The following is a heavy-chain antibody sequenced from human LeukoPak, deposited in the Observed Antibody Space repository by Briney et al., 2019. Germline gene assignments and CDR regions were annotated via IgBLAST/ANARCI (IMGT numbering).Heavy chain of an antibody. CDR1: GFTFSSYA. CDR2: ISGSGGST. Sequence: GGSLRLSCAASGFTFSSYAMGWVRQAPGEGLEWVSAISGSGGSTYYADSVKGRFTISRDNSKNTLYLQMNSLRAEDTAVYYCAKDRSSVQLLYDYWGQGTLVTVSS. CDR3: AKDRSSVQLLYDY. V-gene: IGHV3-23*01. D-gene: IGHD2-2*02. J-gene: IGHJ4*02.